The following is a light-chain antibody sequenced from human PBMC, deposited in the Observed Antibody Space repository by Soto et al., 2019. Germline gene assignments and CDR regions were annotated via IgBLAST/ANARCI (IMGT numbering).Light chain of an antibody. J-gene: IGKJ1*01. Sequence: EIGFTQSPGTLSLSPGERATLSCRASQSVSSSYLAWYQQKPGQAPRLLIYGASSRATGIPDRFSGSGSGTDFTLTISRLEPEDFAVYYCQQYNNWPPVTFGQGTKVDIK. CDR1: QSVSSSY. CDR3: QQYNNWPPVT. V-gene: IGKV3-20*01. CDR2: GAS.